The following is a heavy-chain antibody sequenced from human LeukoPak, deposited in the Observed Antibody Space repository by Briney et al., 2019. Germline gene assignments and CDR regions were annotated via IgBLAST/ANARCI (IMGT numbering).Heavy chain of an antibody. CDR3: ASSDYGDYMPH. J-gene: IGHJ4*02. CDR1: GGSFSGYY. D-gene: IGHD4-17*01. V-gene: IGHV4-34*01. CDR2: INHSGST. Sequence: SETLSLTCAVYGGSFSGYYWSWIRQPPGKGLEWIGEINHSGSTNYNPSLKSRVTISVDTSKNQFSLKLSSVTAADTAVCYCASSDYGDYMPHWGQGTLVTVSS.